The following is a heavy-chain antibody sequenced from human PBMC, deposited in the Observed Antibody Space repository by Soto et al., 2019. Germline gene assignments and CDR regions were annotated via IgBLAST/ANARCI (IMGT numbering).Heavy chain of an antibody. Sequence: PGGSLRLSCEAFGFAFSGYGMNWVRQAPGKGLEWISSVSNSGSMIHYSASVKGRFTISRDNAMNSLYLQMNGLSAEDTAVYYCARGGWNYGCIDVWGQGTTVTVSS. CDR2: VSNSGSMI. CDR3: ARGGWNYGCIDV. J-gene: IGHJ6*02. V-gene: IGHV3-48*01. CDR1: GFAFSGYG. D-gene: IGHD1-7*01.